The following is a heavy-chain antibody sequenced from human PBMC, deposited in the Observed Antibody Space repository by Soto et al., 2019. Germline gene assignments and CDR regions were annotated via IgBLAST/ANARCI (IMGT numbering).Heavy chain of an antibody. CDR2: ISATGGST. CDR3: ANAEHPRRSIGFDY. CDR1: GFTFASYV. V-gene: IGHV3-23*01. J-gene: IGHJ4*02. Sequence: GGSLRLSCAGSGFTFASYVMTWVRQAPGKGLEWVSSISATGGSTYYAGSVKGRFTISRDDSKNTLYLQMNSLRAEDTAIYYCANAEHPRRSIGFDYWGQGTLVTVSS. D-gene: IGHD3-16*02.